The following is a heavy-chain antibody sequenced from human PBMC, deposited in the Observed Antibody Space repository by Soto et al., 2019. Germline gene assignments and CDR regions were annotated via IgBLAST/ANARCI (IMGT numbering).Heavy chain of an antibody. J-gene: IGHJ4*02. CDR1: GFTFYNTW. D-gene: IGHD5-12*01. CDR2: VKSKTDGGAT. Sequence: EVQLVESGGDLVKPGGSLRLSCTASGFTFYNTWMSWVRQAPGQGLEWVGRVKSKTDGGATDYTAPVRGRFTISRDDSENSLYLQMNSLQTDDTAVYYCTTDRRRGYDPQFDFWGQGPLVTVSS. V-gene: IGHV3-15*01. CDR3: TTDRRRGYDPQFDF.